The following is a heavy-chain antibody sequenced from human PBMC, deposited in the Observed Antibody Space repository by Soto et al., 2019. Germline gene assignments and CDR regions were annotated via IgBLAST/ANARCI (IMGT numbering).Heavy chain of an antibody. V-gene: IGHV1-69*01. CDR1: GGSLKNSG. D-gene: IGHD3-10*01. Sequence: QLELVQSGAEVMEPGSSVKVSCKSSGGSLKNSGINWVRQAPGQGLEWVGGIIPIIGTPNYLQRLQTRVTISADEPTNTAFLELGSLRFDDTAIYYCARERDGSGSLSYYFDQWGQGTLVTVSS. CDR2: IIPIIGTP. J-gene: IGHJ4*02. CDR3: ARERDGSGSLSYYFDQ.